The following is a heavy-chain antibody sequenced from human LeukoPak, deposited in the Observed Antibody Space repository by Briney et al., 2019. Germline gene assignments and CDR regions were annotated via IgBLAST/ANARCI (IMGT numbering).Heavy chain of an antibody. CDR3: ARQEVNYYYYMDV. V-gene: IGHV4-39*01. Sequence: SETLSLTCTVSGGSISSSSYYWGWIRQPPGEGLEWIGSIYYSGSTYYNPSLKSRVTISVDTSKNQFSLKLSSVTAADMAVYYCARQEVNYYYYMDVWGKGTTVTVSS. J-gene: IGHJ6*03. CDR2: IYYSGST. CDR1: GGSISSSSYY.